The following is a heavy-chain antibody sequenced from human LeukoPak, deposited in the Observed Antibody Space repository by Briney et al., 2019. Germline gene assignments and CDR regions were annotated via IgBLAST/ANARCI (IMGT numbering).Heavy chain of an antibody. CDR2: MNPNSGNT. Sequence: ASVKVSCKASGYTFTGYDINWVRQATGHGLEWMGWMNPNSGNTGYAQKFQGRVTMTRNTSISTAYMELSSLRSEDTAVYYCARGSYYDSSGYYQNDAFDIWGQGTMVTVSS. D-gene: IGHD3-22*01. CDR1: GYTFTGYD. J-gene: IGHJ3*02. V-gene: IGHV1-8*01. CDR3: ARGSYYDSSGYYQNDAFDI.